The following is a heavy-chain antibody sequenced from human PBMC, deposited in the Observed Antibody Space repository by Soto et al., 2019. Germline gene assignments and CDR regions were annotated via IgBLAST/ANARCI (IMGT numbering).Heavy chain of an antibody. CDR1: VYTFTSYA. V-gene: IGHV1-3*01. Sequence: ASVKVSCKASVYTFTSYAMHWVRQAPGQRLEWMGWINAGNGNTKYSQKFQGRVTITRDTSASTAYMELSSLRSEDTAVYYCASESLLWFGESNDAFDIWGQGTMVTVSS. CDR2: INAGNGNT. J-gene: IGHJ3*02. D-gene: IGHD3-10*01. CDR3: ASESLLWFGESNDAFDI.